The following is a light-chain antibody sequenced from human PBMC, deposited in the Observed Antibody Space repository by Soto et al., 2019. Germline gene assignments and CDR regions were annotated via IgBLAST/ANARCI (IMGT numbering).Light chain of an antibody. CDR3: QQYGSSALT. V-gene: IGKV3-20*01. CDR2: GAS. CDR1: QSVSSIY. Sequence: EIVLTQSPGTLSLSPVERATLSCRASQSVSSIYLAWYQQKPGQAPRLLIYGASSRATGIPDRFSGSGSGTDFTLTISRLEPEDFAVYYCQQYGSSALTFGGGTKVDNK. J-gene: IGKJ4*01.